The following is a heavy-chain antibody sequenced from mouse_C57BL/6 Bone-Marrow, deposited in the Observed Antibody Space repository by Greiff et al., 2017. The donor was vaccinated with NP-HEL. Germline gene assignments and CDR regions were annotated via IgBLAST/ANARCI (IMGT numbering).Heavy chain of an antibody. D-gene: IGHD1-1*01. Sequence: QVQLQQPGAELVKPGASVKMSCKASGYTFTSYWITWVKQRPGQGLEWIGDIYPGSGSTNYNEKFKSKATLTVDKSSSTAYMQLSSLTSEDSAVYYCATYYYGSSYDAMDYWGQGTSVTVSS. V-gene: IGHV1-55*01. CDR1: GYTFTSYW. CDR2: IYPGSGST. CDR3: ATYYYGSSYDAMDY. J-gene: IGHJ4*01.